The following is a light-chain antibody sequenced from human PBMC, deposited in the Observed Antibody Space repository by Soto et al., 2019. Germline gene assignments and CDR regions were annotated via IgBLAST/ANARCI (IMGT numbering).Light chain of an antibody. J-gene: IGLJ2*01. CDR2: EVT. Sequence: QYVLTQPPSASGSPGQSVTISCAGSSSDVGGYNYVSWYQQHPGKAPRLMIYEVTKRPSGVPDRFSGSKSGNTASLTVSGLQAEDEADYYCSSYVGGNNLVFGGGTKLTVL. CDR3: SSYVGGNNLV. V-gene: IGLV2-8*01. CDR1: SSDVGGYNY.